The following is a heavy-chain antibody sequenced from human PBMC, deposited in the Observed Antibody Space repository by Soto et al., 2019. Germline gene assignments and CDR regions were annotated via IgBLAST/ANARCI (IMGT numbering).Heavy chain of an antibody. CDR1: GVSISNYY. CDR3: ARNSGLNGWFDP. CDR2: IFYSGST. Sequence: SETLSLTCTVSGVSISNYYWSWIRHPPGKGLEWIGFIFYSGSTNYNHSLKSRVTISVDTSKSQFSLRLSSMTAADTAVDYCARNSGLNGWFDPWGQGTLVTVSS. J-gene: IGHJ5*02. V-gene: IGHV4-59*01. D-gene: IGHD3-10*01.